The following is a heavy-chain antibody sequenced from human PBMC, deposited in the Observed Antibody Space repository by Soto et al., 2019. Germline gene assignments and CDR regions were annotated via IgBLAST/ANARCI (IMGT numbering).Heavy chain of an antibody. V-gene: IGHV2-5*02. CDR1: GFSLSTTGVG. Sequence: QITLKESGPTLVKSTQTLTLTCTFSGFSLSTTGVGVGWIRQPPGKALEWLALIYWDDDKRYSPSSKSRLTNTQDTSENHVGLKMTNMDPVDPATYYCAPADYYYGLQSPTFDYWGQGILVTVSS. CDR3: APADYYYGLQSPTFDY. D-gene: IGHD3-10*01. J-gene: IGHJ4*02. CDR2: IYWDDDK.